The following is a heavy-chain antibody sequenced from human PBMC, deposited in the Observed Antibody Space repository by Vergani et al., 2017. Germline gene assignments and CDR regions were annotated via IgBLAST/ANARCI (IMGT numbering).Heavy chain of an antibody. CDR1: GGSISSGDYY. D-gene: IGHD2-15*01. Sequence: QVQMQESGPGLVKPSQTLSLTCTVSGGSISSGDYYWSWIRQPPGKGLEWIGYSYYSGSTYYNPSLNSGVTISVDTSKNQFSLKLSSVTAADTAVYYCARWGIYWSGGSGYSYGMDVWGQGTTVTVSS. CDR2: SYYSGST. J-gene: IGHJ6*02. V-gene: IGHV4-30-4*08. CDR3: ARWGIYWSGGSGYSYGMDV.